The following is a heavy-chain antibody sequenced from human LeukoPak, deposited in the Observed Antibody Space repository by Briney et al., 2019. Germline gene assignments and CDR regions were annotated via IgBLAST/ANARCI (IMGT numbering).Heavy chain of an antibody. CDR2: IYYGGST. Sequence: LETLSLTCTVSGDSISGSSYYWGWIRQPPGKGLEWIGNIYYGGSTYYNPSLKSRVSISVDTYNNQFSLKVSSVTAADTAVYYCASADGYKIDYWGQGTLVTVSS. V-gene: IGHV4-39*01. CDR1: GDSISGSSYY. J-gene: IGHJ4*02. CDR3: ASADGYKIDY. D-gene: IGHD5-24*01.